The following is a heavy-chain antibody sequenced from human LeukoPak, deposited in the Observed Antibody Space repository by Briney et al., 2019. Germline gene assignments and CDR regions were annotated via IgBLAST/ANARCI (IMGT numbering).Heavy chain of an antibody. CDR3: ARAFDPLIYFDY. V-gene: IGHV4-59*01. CDR2: IYYSGST. CDR1: GGSISSYY. J-gene: IGHJ4*02. D-gene: IGHD3-9*01. Sequence: NPSETLSLTCTVSGGSISSYYWSWIRQPPGKGLEWIGYIYYSGSTNYNPSLKSRVTISVDTSKNQFSLKLSSVTAADTAVYYCARAFDPLIYFDYWGQGTLVTVSS.